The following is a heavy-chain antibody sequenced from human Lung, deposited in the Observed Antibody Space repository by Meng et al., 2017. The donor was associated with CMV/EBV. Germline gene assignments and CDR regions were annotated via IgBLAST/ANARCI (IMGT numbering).Heavy chain of an antibody. V-gene: IGHV3-48*03. J-gene: IGHJ4*02. CDR3: ARDMDYTSAAYDY. D-gene: IGHD2-2*02. CDR2: MTTSGNSI. CDR1: GFNLRDYE. Sequence: SLKISXVVSGFNLRDYEVNWVRQAPGKGLEWVAYMTTSGNSIHYAASVRGRFTISRDNAQNSFFLHVDSLRVEDTAVYYCARDMDYTSAAYDYWGQGTLVTVSS.